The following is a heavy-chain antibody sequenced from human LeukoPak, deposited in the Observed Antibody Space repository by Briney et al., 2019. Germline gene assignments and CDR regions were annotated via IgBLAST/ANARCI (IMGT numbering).Heavy chain of an antibody. CDR3: ARDFRDSSGYFKPEYAFDI. CDR2: ISSSGSTI. J-gene: IGHJ3*02. CDR1: GFTSSDYY. D-gene: IGHD3-22*01. Sequence: GGSLRLSCAASGFTSSDYYMSWLRQAPGKGLEGVSYISSSGSTIYYADSVKGRFTISRDNAKNSLYLKMNSLRAEDTAVYYCARDFRDSSGYFKPEYAFDIWGQGTMVTVSS. V-gene: IGHV3-11*04.